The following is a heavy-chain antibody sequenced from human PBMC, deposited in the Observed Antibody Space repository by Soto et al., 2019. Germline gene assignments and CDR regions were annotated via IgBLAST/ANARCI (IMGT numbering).Heavy chain of an antibody. CDR2: ISYDGSNK. D-gene: IGHD3-3*01. Sequence: GGSLRLSCAASGFTFSSYGMHWVRQAPGKGLEWVAVISYDGSNKYYADSVKGRFTISRDNSKNTLYLQMSSLRAEDTAVYYCAKGGRVVPPSGRLDPWGQGTLVTVSS. V-gene: IGHV3-30*18. J-gene: IGHJ5*02. CDR1: GFTFSSYG. CDR3: AKGGRVVPPSGRLDP.